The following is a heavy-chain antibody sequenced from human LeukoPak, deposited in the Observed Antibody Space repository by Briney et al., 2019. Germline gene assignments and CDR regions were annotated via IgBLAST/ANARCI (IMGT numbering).Heavy chain of an antibody. CDR1: GFTFSSYA. V-gene: IGHV3-30-3*01. J-gene: IGHJ4*02. Sequence: PRRSLSLSCAASGFTFSSYAMHWVRQAPGKGLEWVAVISYDGSNKYYADSVKGRFTISRDNSKNTLYLQMNSLRAEDTAVYYCARGPQVVPAAISGYFDYWGQGTLVTVSS. D-gene: IGHD2-2*02. CDR3: ARGPQVVPAAISGYFDY. CDR2: ISYDGSNK.